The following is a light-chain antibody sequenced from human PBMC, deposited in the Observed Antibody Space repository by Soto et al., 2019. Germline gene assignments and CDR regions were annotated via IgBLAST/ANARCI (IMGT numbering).Light chain of an antibody. CDR2: AAS. J-gene: IGKJ5*01. Sequence: DIQWTQSPSFLSASVGDRVTITCRASQGINSYLAWYQQKPGKVPKLLIYAASTLQSGVPSRFSGSGSGTEFTLTISSLQPEDFATYYCQQINSYPITFGQGTRLEI. CDR3: QQINSYPIT. CDR1: QGINSY. V-gene: IGKV1-9*01.